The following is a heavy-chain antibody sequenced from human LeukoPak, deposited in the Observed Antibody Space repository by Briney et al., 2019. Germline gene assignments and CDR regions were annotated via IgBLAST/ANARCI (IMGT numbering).Heavy chain of an antibody. CDR2: IYTSGST. Sequence: SQTLSLTCTVSGGSISSGSYYWSWIRQPAGKGLEWIGRIYTSGSTNYNLSLKSRVTISVDTSKNQFSLKLSSVTAADTAVYYCARDRDAFDIWGQGTMVTVSS. CDR3: ARDRDAFDI. CDR1: GGSISSGSYY. J-gene: IGHJ3*02. V-gene: IGHV4-61*02.